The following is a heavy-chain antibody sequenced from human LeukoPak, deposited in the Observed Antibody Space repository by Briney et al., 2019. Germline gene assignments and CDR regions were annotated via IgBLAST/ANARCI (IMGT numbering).Heavy chain of an antibody. CDR1: GFTFSNYG. CDR2: INSASNSI. D-gene: IGHD4-17*01. CDR3: ARGSYGDYEF. Sequence: PGRSLRLSCAASGFTFSNYGMHWVRQAPGKGLEWVSSINSASNSIYYADSVKGRFTISRDNAKSSLYPQVNSLRAEDTAVYFCARGSYGDYEFWGQGTLVTVSS. V-gene: IGHV3-21*01. J-gene: IGHJ4*02.